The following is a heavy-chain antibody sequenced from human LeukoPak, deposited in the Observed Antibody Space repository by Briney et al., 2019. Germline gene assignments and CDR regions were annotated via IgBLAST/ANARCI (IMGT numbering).Heavy chain of an antibody. V-gene: IGHV5-51*01. J-gene: IGHJ4*02. CDR2: IYPGDSDT. Sequence: GEPLKTSCKGSGYSFTSYLIGWVRQMPWKGLELMGIIYPGDSDTRYSPSFQGQVTISADKSISTAYLQWSSLKASDTAMYYCARRGYCSSTSCYGYFDYWGQGTLVTVSS. CDR3: ARRGYCSSTSCYGYFDY. D-gene: IGHD2-2*01. CDR1: GYSFTSYL.